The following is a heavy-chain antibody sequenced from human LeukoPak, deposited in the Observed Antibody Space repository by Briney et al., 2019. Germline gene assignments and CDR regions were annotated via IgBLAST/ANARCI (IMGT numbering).Heavy chain of an antibody. J-gene: IGHJ4*02. CDR1: GSTLSSYS. V-gene: IGHV3-48*01. Sequence: PGGSLRLSCAATGSTLSSYSMNWVRQAPGKGLEWVSHIGISGSTIHYADSVRGRFTISRDSAKNSLYLQMNSLRADDTAVYYCSTAKFDYWGQGTLLTVSS. CDR3: STAKFDY. CDR2: IGISGSTI.